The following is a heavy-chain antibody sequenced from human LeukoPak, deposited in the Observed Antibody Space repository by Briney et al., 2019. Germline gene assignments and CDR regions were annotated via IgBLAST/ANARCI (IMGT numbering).Heavy chain of an antibody. CDR2: IYYSGST. D-gene: IGHD3-16*01. J-gene: IGHJ4*02. CDR3: ATASGGV. Sequence: SETLSLTCTVSGGSISSYDCSSSRQPPGKGLEWIGYIYYSGSTNYHPSLKSRVTISVDTSKNQFSLKLSSVTAADTAVYYCATASGGVWGQGPLVTVSS. CDR1: GGSISSYD. V-gene: IGHV4-59*01.